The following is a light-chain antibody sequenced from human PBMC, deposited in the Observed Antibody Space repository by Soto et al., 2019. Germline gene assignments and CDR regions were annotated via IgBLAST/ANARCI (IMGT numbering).Light chain of an antibody. CDR2: DAS. Sequence: DLQMTQSPSSLSASVGDRVTITCQASQDIRNYLNWYQQKPGKAPKLLIYDASNLETGVPSRISGGGSGTHFTFTVSSLQPEDIGTYFCQQYDNVPLFGGGTKVEIK. J-gene: IGKJ4*01. V-gene: IGKV1-33*01. CDR3: QQYDNVPL. CDR1: QDIRNY.